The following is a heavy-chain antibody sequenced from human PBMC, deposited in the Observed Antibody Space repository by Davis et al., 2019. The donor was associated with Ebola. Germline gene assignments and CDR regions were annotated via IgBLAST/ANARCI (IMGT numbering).Heavy chain of an antibody. CDR2: ISSSSRTI. CDR1: GFTFSGYS. Sequence: PGGSLRLSCVASGFTFSGYSMNWVRQAPGKGLEWVSYISSSSRTIYYADSVKGRFTISRDNAKNSLYLQMNSLRAEDTAVYYCTDYYYYGMDVWGQGTTVTVSS. J-gene: IGHJ6*02. CDR3: TDYYYYGMDV. V-gene: IGHV3-48*04.